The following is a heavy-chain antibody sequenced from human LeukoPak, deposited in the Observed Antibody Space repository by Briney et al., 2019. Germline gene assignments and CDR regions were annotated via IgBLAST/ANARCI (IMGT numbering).Heavy chain of an antibody. J-gene: IGHJ4*02. CDR2: INPNSGGT. V-gene: IGHV1-2*02. CDR1: GYTFTGYY. CDR3: ARMYQLLYKFDY. D-gene: IGHD2-2*02. Sequence: ASVKVSCKASGYTFTGYYMHWVRQAPGQGLEWMGWINPNSGGTNYAQKFQGRVTMTRDTSTSTAYMELSRLRSDDTAVYYCARMYQLLYKFDYWGQGTLVTVSS.